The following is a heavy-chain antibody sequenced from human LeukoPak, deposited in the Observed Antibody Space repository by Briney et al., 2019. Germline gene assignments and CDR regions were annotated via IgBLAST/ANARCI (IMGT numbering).Heavy chain of an antibody. CDR3: ARSHDHLWGNYPDY. J-gene: IGHJ4*02. Sequence: SETLSLTCDVSGGSIDSTNWWNWVRQTPGNELEWIGEIHHDGRINYNPSLKSRVTLSVDKSKNQFSLRLNSVTAADTAMYYCARSHDHLWGNYPDYWGQGTLVTVSS. CDR1: GGSIDSTNW. CDR2: IHHDGRI. D-gene: IGHD3-16*02. V-gene: IGHV4/OR15-8*01.